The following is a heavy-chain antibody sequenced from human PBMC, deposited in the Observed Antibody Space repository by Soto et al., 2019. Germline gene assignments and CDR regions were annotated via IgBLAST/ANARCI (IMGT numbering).Heavy chain of an antibody. Sequence: QVQLVESGGGLVKPGGSLRLSCAASGFTFSDYYMSWIRQAPGKGLEWVSYISSSGSTKYYEDSVKGRFTISRDNAKNSLYLQINSPRAEDTSVYSCASPTVTPHYGMDVWGQGTTVTVSS. V-gene: IGHV3-11*01. J-gene: IGHJ6*02. CDR3: ASPTVTPHYGMDV. D-gene: IGHD4-17*01. CDR2: ISSSGSTK. CDR1: GFTFSDYY.